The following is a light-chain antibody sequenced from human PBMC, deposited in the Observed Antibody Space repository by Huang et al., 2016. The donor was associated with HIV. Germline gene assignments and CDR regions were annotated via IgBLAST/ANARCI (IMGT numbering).Light chain of an antibody. J-gene: IGKJ4*01. CDR3: QQYNDWPPLT. CDR2: GAS. Sequence: EIEMTQSPAILSVSPGERATLSCRASPSVNSVLAWYLQKPGQAPRLLIYGASTRAIVIPAKFNGTGSGTEFSLSISNLQSDDFGVYYCQQYNDWPPLTFGGGTKVEI. CDR1: PSVNSV. V-gene: IGKV3-15*01.